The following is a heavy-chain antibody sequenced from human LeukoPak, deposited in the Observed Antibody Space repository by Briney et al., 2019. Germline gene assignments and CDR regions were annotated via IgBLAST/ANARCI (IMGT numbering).Heavy chain of an antibody. J-gene: IGHJ4*02. Sequence: SETLSLTCTVSGGSISDYYWTWIRQPPGKGLEWIGHIYYSGNTIYNPSLKSRVTISVDTSKNQFSLKLSSVTAADTAVYYCARQGAYCGGDCYFDYWGQGTLVTVSS. CDR2: IYYSGNT. D-gene: IGHD2-21*02. V-gene: IGHV4-59*08. CDR1: GGSISDYY. CDR3: ARQGAYCGGDCYFDY.